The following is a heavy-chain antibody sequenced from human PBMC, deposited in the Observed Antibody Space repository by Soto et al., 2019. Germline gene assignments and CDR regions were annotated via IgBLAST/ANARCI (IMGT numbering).Heavy chain of an antibody. CDR3: ARGFCSGGSCYGDVSWFDP. D-gene: IGHD2-15*01. Sequence: ASVKVSCKASGVTFSSYAISWVRQAPGQGLEWMGGIIPIFGTANYAQKFQGRVTITADESTSTAYMELSSLRSEDTAVYYCARGFCSGGSCYGDVSWFDPWGQGTLVTVSS. CDR2: IIPIFGTA. CDR1: GVTFSSYA. J-gene: IGHJ5*02. V-gene: IGHV1-69*13.